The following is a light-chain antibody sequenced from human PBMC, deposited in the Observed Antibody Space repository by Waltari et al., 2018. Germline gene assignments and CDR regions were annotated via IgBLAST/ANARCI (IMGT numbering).Light chain of an antibody. CDR2: DAS. CDR1: QSFARY. CDR3: QQRGNSPTA. J-gene: IGKJ5*01. Sequence: EIVLTQSPATLSLSQGERATLPCGVSQSFARYLAWYQQKPGQAPRLLIYDASTRATGIPASFSGSGSGTDFTLTISGLEADDFAVYFCQQRGNSPTAFGQGTRLEI. V-gene: IGKV3-11*01.